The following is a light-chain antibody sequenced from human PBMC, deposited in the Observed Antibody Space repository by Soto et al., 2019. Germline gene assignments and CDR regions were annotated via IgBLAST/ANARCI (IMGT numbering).Light chain of an antibody. CDR3: QSSDRSGRYPYV. V-gene: IGLV3-25*02. J-gene: IGLJ1*01. Sequence: SYELTQPPSVSVSPGQTARITCSGDAXPKRYAYWYQQKPGQAPVVVIYKDNGRPSGIPERFSGSSSGTTVTLTISGVQAEDEAYYYCQSSDRSGRYPYVFGTGTKVTVL. CDR2: KDN. CDR1: AXPKRY.